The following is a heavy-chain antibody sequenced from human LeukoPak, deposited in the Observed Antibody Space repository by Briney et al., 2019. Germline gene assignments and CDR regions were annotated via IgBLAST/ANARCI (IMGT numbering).Heavy chain of an antibody. CDR3: AKDSSGWYGGFDY. CDR1: GFTFSSYA. J-gene: IGHJ4*02. D-gene: IGHD6-19*01. Sequence: GGSLRLSCAASGFTFSSYAMSWVRQAPGKGLEWVSAISGSGGSTYYADSVKGRFTISRDNSKNTLYPQMNSLRAEDTAVYYCAKDSSGWYGGFDYWGQGTLVTVSS. CDR2: ISGSGGST. V-gene: IGHV3-23*01.